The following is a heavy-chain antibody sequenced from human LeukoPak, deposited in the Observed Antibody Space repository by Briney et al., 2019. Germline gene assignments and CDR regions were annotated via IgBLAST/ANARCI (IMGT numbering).Heavy chain of an antibody. Sequence: SVKVSCKASGDTFSGNAFSWVRQAPGQGLEWMGRIIPILGTTNYAQMFQGRVTITADRSTSTAYMELSSLRSEDTAVYYCATGAGIAAAALLHWYFDLWGRGTLVTVSS. CDR1: GDTFSGNA. J-gene: IGHJ2*01. V-gene: IGHV1-69*04. CDR3: ATGAGIAAAALLHWYFDL. CDR2: IIPILGTT. D-gene: IGHD6-13*01.